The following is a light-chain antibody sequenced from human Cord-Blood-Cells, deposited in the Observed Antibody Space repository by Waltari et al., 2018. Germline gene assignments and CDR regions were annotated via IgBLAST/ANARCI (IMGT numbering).Light chain of an antibody. Sequence: SYELTQPPSVSVSPGQTASITCSGDKLGDKYACWYQQKQGQSPVLVIYQDSKRHSGIPELFSGSNSGNTATLTISGTQAMDEADYYCQAWDSSTVVFGGGTKLTVL. CDR2: QDS. CDR1: KLGDKY. CDR3: QAWDSSTVV. J-gene: IGLJ2*01. V-gene: IGLV3-1*01.